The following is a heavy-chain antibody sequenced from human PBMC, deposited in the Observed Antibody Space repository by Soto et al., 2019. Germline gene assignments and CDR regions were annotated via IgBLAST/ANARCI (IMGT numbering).Heavy chain of an antibody. D-gene: IGHD2-2*01. CDR3: ARAPLVPAVADC. Sequence: GGSLRLSCAASGFTFSRYWMSWVRQAPGKGLEWVANIKQDGSETCYVDSVKGRFTISRDNAKNSLYLQMNNLRAEDTAVYYCARAPLVPAVADCWGQGTLVTVSS. CDR1: GFTFSRYW. CDR2: IKQDGSET. J-gene: IGHJ4*02. V-gene: IGHV3-7*05.